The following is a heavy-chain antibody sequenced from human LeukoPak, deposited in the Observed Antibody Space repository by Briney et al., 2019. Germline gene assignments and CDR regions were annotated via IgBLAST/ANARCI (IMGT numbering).Heavy chain of an antibody. CDR1: GGSISPYF. V-gene: IGHV4-59*01. CDR2: IYYSGST. CDR3: ARGGGSGRGNWFDP. J-gene: IGHJ5*02. Sequence: SETLSLTCTVSGGSISPYFWSWIRQPPGKGLEWIGYIYYSGSTNYNPSLKSRVTISVDTSKSQFSLKLSSATAADTAVYYCARGGGSGRGNWFDPWGQGSLVIVSS. D-gene: IGHD3-10*01.